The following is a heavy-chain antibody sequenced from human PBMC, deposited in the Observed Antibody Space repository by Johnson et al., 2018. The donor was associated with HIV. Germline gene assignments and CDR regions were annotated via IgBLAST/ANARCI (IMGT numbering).Heavy chain of an antibody. CDR3: AGGTIGAFDI. CDR1: GFTFSTYW. D-gene: IGHD1-1*01. J-gene: IGHJ3*02. V-gene: IGHV3-7*03. CDR2: INQDGSEK. Sequence: VQLVESGGGLVQPGGSLRLSCAASGFTFSTYWMSWVRQAPGKGLEWVANINQDGSEKYYADSVKGRFAISRDNAKNSLYLQMNSLRAEDTALYYCAGGTIGAFDIWGQGTMVTVSS.